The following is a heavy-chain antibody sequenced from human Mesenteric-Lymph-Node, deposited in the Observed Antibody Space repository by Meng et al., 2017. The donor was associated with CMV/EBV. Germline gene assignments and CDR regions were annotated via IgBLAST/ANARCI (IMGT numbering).Heavy chain of an antibody. CDR3: ARDRDTDWYSPFDY. J-gene: IGHJ4*02. CDR1: GYTFIDYY. V-gene: IGHV1-2*06. Sequence: QVQLVQSGDEVKKPGASVRVSCKASGYTFIDYYINWVRQAPGQGLEWMGRINPKTGGRSYAQNFQGRVTMTRDTSINTAYMEVNRLNSDDTAMYYCARDRDTDWYSPFDYWGPGTLVTVSS. D-gene: IGHD3-9*01. CDR2: INPKTGGR.